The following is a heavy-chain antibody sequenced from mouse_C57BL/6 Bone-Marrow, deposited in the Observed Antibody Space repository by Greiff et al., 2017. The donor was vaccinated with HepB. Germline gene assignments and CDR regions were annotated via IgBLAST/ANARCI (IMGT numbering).Heavy chain of an antibody. Sequence: EVKLVASGGGLVQPGGSLKLSCAASGFTFSDYGLAWVRQAPRKGPEWVAFISNLAYSIYYADTVTGRFTISRENAKNTLYLEMSSLRSEDTAMYYCARHGYYDLYYYAMDDWGQGTSVTVSS. CDR1: GFTFSDYG. CDR3: ARHGYYDLYYYAMDD. V-gene: IGHV5-15*01. J-gene: IGHJ4*01. CDR2: ISNLAYSI. D-gene: IGHD2-4*01.